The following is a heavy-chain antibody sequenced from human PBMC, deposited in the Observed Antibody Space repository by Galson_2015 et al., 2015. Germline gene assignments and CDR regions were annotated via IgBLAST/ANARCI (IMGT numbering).Heavy chain of an antibody. CDR2: ISYDGSDK. J-gene: IGHJ4*02. D-gene: IGHD1-14*01. CDR1: GFTFSSYS. V-gene: IGHV3-30*03. CDR3: ARDRAGVPEIEY. Sequence: SLRLSCAASGFTFSSYSMNWVRQAPGKGLEWVAVISYDGSDKSYADSVKGRFTISRDNSKNTLYLQMNSLRADDTAVYYCARDRAGVPEIEYWGQGTLVTVSS.